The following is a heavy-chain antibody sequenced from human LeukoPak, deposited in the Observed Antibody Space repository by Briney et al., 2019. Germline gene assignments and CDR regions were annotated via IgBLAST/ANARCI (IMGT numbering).Heavy chain of an antibody. CDR2: INTDGTT. V-gene: IGHV3-53*01. D-gene: IGHD6-6*01. CDR1: GITVGANF. CDR3: ARSAPYYYYMDV. Sequence: GGSLRLSCAASGITVGANFMTRVRQAPGKGLEWVSIINTDGTTDYADSVKGRFTISRDNAKNSLYLQMNSLRAEDTAVYYCARSAPYYYYMDVWGKGTTVTVSS. J-gene: IGHJ6*03.